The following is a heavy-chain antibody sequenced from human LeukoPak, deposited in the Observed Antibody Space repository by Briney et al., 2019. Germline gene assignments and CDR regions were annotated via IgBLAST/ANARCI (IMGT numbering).Heavy chain of an antibody. D-gene: IGHD3-3*01. J-gene: IGHJ4*02. Sequence: GGSLRLSCAASGFTFSSYGMHWVRQAPGKGLEWVAVIWYDGSNKYYADSVKGRFTISRDNSKNTLYLQMNSLRAEDTAVYYCARGPLYYDFWSGYSFDYWGQGTLVTVSS. V-gene: IGHV3-33*01. CDR3: ARGPLYYDFWSGYSFDY. CDR2: IWYDGSNK. CDR1: GFTFSSYG.